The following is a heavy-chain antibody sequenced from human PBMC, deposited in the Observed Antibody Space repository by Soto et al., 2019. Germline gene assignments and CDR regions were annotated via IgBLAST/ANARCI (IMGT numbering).Heavy chain of an antibody. V-gene: IGHV4-34*01. Sequence: SETLSLTCAVYGGSFSGYYWSWIRQPPGKGLEWIGEINHSGSTNYNPSLKSRVTISVDTSKNQFSLKLSSVTAADTAVYYCARANRVLLWFGELDNWFDPWXQEXLVXVSS. D-gene: IGHD3-10*01. CDR1: GGSFSGYY. J-gene: IGHJ5*02. CDR3: ARANRVLLWFGELDNWFDP. CDR2: INHSGST.